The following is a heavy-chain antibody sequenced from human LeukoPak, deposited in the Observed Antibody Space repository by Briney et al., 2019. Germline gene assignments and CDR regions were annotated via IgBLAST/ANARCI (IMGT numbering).Heavy chain of an antibody. CDR2: IIPIFGTA. J-gene: IGHJ4*02. Sequence: SVKVSCKAPGGTFSSYAISWVRQAPGQGLEWMGGIIPIFGTANYAQKFQGRVTITTDESTSTAYMELSSLRSEDTAVYYCARGGSSWTDFDYWGQGTLVTVSS. V-gene: IGHV1-69*05. D-gene: IGHD6-13*01. CDR1: GGTFSSYA. CDR3: ARGGSSWTDFDY.